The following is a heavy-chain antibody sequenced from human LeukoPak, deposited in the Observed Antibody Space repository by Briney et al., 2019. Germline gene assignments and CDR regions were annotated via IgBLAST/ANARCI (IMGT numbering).Heavy chain of an antibody. Sequence: PGGSLRLSCAASGFTFSLYSMNWVRQAPGKGLEWVSSISSNATYKYYADSVRGRFTISRDNAKNLLYLQMDSLRVEDTAVYYCATISGSYPDWGYWGQGILVTVSS. J-gene: IGHJ4*02. V-gene: IGHV3-21*06. D-gene: IGHD1-26*01. CDR2: ISSNATYK. CDR1: GFTFSLYS. CDR3: ATISGSYPDWGY.